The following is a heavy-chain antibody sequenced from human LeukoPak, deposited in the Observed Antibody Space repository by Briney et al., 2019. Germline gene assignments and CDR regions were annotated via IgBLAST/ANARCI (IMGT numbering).Heavy chain of an antibody. V-gene: IGHV3-7*01. CDR2: IKQDGSEK. CDR3: ARAMVWDHGDY. J-gene: IGHJ4*02. Sequence: PGGSLRLSCAASGFTFSRYWMTWVRQAPGKGLEWVANIKQDGSEKYYVDSVKGRFTISRDNAKNSLYLQMNSLRVEDTAVYYCARAMVWDHGDYWGQGTLVTVSS. CDR1: GFTFSRYW. D-gene: IGHD1-14*01.